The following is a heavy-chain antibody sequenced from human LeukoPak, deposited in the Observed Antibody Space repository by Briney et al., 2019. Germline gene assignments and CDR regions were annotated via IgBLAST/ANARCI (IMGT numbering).Heavy chain of an antibody. J-gene: IGHJ4*02. CDR1: GGSISSGSYY. CDR3: ANSIDFDYGDYYFDY. D-gene: IGHD4-17*01. V-gene: IGHV4-61*02. Sequence: TLSLTCTVSGGSISSGSYYWSWIRQPAGKGLEWIGRIYTSGSTNYNPSLKSRVTMSLDTSKNQFSLKLSSVTAADTAVYYCANSIDFDYGDYYFDYWGQGALVTISS. CDR2: IYTSGST.